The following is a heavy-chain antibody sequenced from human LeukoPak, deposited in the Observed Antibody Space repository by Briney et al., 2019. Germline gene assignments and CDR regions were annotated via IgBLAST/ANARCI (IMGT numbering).Heavy chain of an antibody. V-gene: IGHV4-34*01. D-gene: IGHD3-16*02. Sequence: SETLSLTCAVYGGSFSGYYWSWIRQPPGKGLEWIGEINHSGSTNYNPSLKSRVTISVDTSKNQFSLKLSSVTAADTAVYYCARADIVATMGDYVWGSYRPGAFDIWGQGTMVTVSS. CDR3: ARADIVATMGDYVWGSYRPGAFDI. CDR1: GGSFSGYY. J-gene: IGHJ3*02. CDR2: INHSGST.